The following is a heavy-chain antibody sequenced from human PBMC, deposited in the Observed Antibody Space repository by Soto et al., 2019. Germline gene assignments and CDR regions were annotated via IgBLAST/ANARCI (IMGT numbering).Heavy chain of an antibody. Sequence: QVQLVESGGGVVQPGRSLRLSCAASGFTFSSYGMHWVRQAPGKGLEWVAVISYDGSNKYYADSVKGRFTISRDNSKNTLYLQMNSLRAEDTAVYYCAKRMVRGEPPRDGMDVWGQGTTVTVSS. V-gene: IGHV3-30*18. CDR1: GFTFSSYG. CDR3: AKRMVRGEPPRDGMDV. J-gene: IGHJ6*02. D-gene: IGHD3-10*01. CDR2: ISYDGSNK.